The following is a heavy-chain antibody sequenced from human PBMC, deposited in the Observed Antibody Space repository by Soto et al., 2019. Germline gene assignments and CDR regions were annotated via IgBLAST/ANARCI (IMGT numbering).Heavy chain of an antibody. V-gene: IGHV1-18*04. CDR3: AIYLLELFRFDY. CDR2: ISLYNGNT. Sequence: QIQLVQSGPEVKKPGASMKVSCRAYDFSFTSHGISWVRQAPAQGLEWMGWISLYNGNTNYAQQFQGRVTMTTNTSTSTAYMELRILRSDDTALDFCAIYLLELFRFDYWGQGTLVTVSS. J-gene: IGHJ4*02. D-gene: IGHD2-21*01. CDR1: DFSFTSHG.